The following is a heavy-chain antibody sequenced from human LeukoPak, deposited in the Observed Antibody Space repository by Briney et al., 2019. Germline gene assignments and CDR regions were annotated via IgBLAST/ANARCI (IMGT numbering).Heavy chain of an antibody. CDR2: ISSSSSYI. V-gene: IGHV3-21*01. Sequence: GGSLRLSCAASGFTFSSYSMNWVRQAPGKGLEWVSSISSSSSYIYYADSVKGRLTISRDNAKNSLYLQMNSLRAEDTAVYYCASSGWYGVDYWGQGTLVTVSS. D-gene: IGHD6-19*01. CDR1: GFTFSSYS. CDR3: ASSGWYGVDY. J-gene: IGHJ4*02.